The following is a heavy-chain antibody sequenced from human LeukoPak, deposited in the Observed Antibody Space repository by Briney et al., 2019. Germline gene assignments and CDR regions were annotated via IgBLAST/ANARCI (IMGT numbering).Heavy chain of an antibody. CDR3: ARVLGYYGSGSSDY. CDR1: GFTFSSYS. CDR2: INWNGGST. V-gene: IGHV3-20*04. D-gene: IGHD3-10*01. J-gene: IGHJ4*02. Sequence: PGGTLRLSCAASGFTFSSYSMSWVRQAPGKGLEWVSGINWNGGSTGYADSVKGRFTISRDNAKNSLYLQMNSLRAEDTALYYCARVLGYYGSGSSDYWGQGTLVTVSS.